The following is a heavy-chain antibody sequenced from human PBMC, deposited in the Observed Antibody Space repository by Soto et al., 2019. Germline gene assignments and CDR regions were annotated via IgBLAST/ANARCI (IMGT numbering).Heavy chain of an antibody. CDR3: ARAGHSSSSEGANWFDP. Sequence: SETLSLTCAVSGYSISSGYYWGWIRQPPGKGLEWIGSIYHSGRTYYNPSLKSRVTISVDTSKNQFSLNLSSVTAADTAVYYCARAGHSSSSEGANWFDPWGQGTLVTVSS. V-gene: IGHV4-38-2*01. D-gene: IGHD6-6*01. CDR1: GYSISSGYY. CDR2: IYHSGRT. J-gene: IGHJ5*02.